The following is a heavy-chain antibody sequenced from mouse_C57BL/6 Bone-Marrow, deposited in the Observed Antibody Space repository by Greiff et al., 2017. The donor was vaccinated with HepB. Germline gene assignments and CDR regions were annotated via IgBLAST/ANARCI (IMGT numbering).Heavy chain of an antibody. Sequence: EVQGVESGGGLVQPKGSLKLSCAASGFSFNTYAMNWVRQAPGKGLEWVARIRSKSNNYATYYADSVKDRFTISRDDSESMLYLQMNNLKTEDTAMYYCVRPFITTVAGFAYWGQGTLVTVSA. CDR1: GFSFNTYA. D-gene: IGHD1-1*01. CDR2: IRSKSNNYAT. J-gene: IGHJ3*01. V-gene: IGHV10-1*01. CDR3: VRPFITTVAGFAY.